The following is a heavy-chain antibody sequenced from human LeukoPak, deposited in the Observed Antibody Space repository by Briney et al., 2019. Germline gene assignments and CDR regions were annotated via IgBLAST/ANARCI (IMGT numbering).Heavy chain of an antibody. CDR1: GYSISSGYY. J-gene: IGHJ5*02. CDR2: IHSGST. CDR3: ARVEELWFGVS. Sequence: SETLSLTCTVSGYSISSGYYWGWIRQPPGKGLEWIGYIHSGSTNYNPSLKSRVTISVDTSKNQFSLKLSSVTAADTAVYYCARVEELWFGVSWGQGTLVTVSS. D-gene: IGHD3-10*01. V-gene: IGHV4-38-2*02.